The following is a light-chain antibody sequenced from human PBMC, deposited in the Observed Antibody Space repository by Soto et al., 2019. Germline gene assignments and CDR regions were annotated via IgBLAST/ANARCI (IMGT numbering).Light chain of an antibody. CDR2: GNN. V-gene: IGLV1-40*01. Sequence: QSVLTQQPSVSGAPGQRVTISCTGSNSNIGTGYDVHWYQQVPGTAPKLLIYGNNKRASGVPDRFSGFKSGTSASLAITGLQAEDEADYYCQSYDISLNGFYVFGTGTKVTVL. CDR1: NSNIGTGYD. J-gene: IGLJ1*01. CDR3: QSYDISLNGFYV.